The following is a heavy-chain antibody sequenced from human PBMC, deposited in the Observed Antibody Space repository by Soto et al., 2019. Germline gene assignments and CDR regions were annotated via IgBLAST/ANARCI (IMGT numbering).Heavy chain of an antibody. CDR2: ISVASTYT. Sequence: GSLRLSCAASGFTFTDYYVSWLRQAPGKGLEWLAYISVASTYTNYADSVKGRFTISRDNTKRSVYLQMNSLRAEDTAVYYCARVLEVGAHLYFFAFCRQATLVSVSS. J-gene: IGHJ4*02. CDR3: ARVLEVGAHLYFFAF. V-gene: IGHV3-11*06. D-gene: IGHD1-26*01. CDR1: GFTFTDYY.